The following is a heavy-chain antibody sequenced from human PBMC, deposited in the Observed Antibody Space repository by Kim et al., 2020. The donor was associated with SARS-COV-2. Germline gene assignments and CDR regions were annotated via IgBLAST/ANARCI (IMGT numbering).Heavy chain of an antibody. Sequence: YSSPYLKSRVTISVDPSKNRFSLKLSSVTAADTAIYYCTRDLSAAGKGDHWGQGTLVTVSS. V-gene: IGHV4-39*07. J-gene: IGHJ4*02. CDR3: TRDLSAAGKGDH. D-gene: IGHD6-13*01.